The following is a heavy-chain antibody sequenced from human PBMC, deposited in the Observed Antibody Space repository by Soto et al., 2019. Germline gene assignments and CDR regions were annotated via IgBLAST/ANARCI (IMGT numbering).Heavy chain of an antibody. CDR1: DGSCSSGNYY. V-gene: IGHV4-61*01. J-gene: IGHJ4*02. CDR3: ARVGRGYSYGQLDY. D-gene: IGHD5-18*01. CDR2: IYYSGST. Sequence: SATQSLTWPVSDGSCSSGNYYLSWIRPPPGKGLEWIGYIYYSGSTNYNPSLKSRVTISVDTSKNQFSLKLSSVTAADTAVYYCARVGRGYSYGQLDYWGQGTLVNVSS.